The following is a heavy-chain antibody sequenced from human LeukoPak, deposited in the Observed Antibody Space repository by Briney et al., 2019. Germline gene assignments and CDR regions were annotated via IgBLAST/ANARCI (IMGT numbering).Heavy chain of an antibody. J-gene: IGHJ3*02. CDR3: ARDAAKDGYKPPDAFDI. V-gene: IGHV3-21*01. CDR2: ISSGDTYI. D-gene: IGHD5-24*01. CDR1: GFTFSTHL. Sequence: PGGSLRLSCAASGFTFSTHLMNWVRQAPGKGLEWVSSISSGDTYIYYADSVKGRFTVSRGNGKNSVYLQMNSLRAEDTAVYYCARDAAKDGYKPPDAFDIWGQGTMVTVSS.